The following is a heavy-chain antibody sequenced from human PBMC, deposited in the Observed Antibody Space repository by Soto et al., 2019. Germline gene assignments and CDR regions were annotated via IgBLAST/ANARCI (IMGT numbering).Heavy chain of an antibody. J-gene: IGHJ4*02. Sequence: GSLRLSCAASGFTFSSYSMNWIRQPPGKGLEWIGYIYYSGSTNYNPSLKSRVTISVDTSKNQFSLKLSSVTAADTAVYYCARVMYYYDSSGYSSGNYYFDYWGQGTLVTVS. V-gene: IGHV4-59*01. CDR1: GFTFSSYS. CDR2: IYYSGST. CDR3: ARVMYYYDSSGYSSGNYYFDY. D-gene: IGHD3-22*01.